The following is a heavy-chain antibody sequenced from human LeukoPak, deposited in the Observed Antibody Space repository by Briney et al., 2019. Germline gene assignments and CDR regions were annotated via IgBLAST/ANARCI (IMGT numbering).Heavy chain of an antibody. J-gene: IGHJ5*02. CDR1: GFPFSNYG. CDR3: AKEQYDSGWYGWFDP. D-gene: IGHD6-13*01. Sequence: SGGSLRLSCAASGFPFSNYGMNWVRQAPGKGLEWVSGISGSGVSTYYAGSVKGRFTISRDNSKNTLYLQMNSLRAEDTAVYYCAKEQYDSGWYGWFDPWGQGTLVTVSS. CDR2: ISGSGVST. V-gene: IGHV3-23*01.